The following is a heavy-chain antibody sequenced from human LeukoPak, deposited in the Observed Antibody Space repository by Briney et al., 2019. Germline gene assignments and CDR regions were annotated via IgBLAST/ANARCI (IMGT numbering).Heavy chain of an antibody. CDR3: VIFRSYYDNNGRNH. CDR2: INGDGIST. CDR1: GFTFDDYG. D-gene: IGHD3-22*01. Sequence: GGSLRLSCAASGFTFDDYGMSWVRQAPGKGLVWVSVINGDGISTTYADSVKGRFTISRDNAKNTLYLQMNSLKVEDTAVYYCVIFRSYYDNNGRNHWGQGTLVTVST. J-gene: IGHJ5*02. V-gene: IGHV3-74*01.